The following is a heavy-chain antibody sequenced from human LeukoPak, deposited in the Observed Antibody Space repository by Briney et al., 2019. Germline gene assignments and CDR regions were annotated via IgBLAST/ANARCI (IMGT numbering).Heavy chain of an antibody. J-gene: IGHJ6*02. D-gene: IGHD4-11*01. V-gene: IGHV3-53*01. CDR1: GFTVSSNY. CDR3: SRAMTTITTNGMDV. CDR2: IYSGGTT. Sequence: GGSLRLSCAASGFTVSSNYMSWVRQAPGKGLEWVSVIYSGGTTYYADSVKGRFTISRDNSKNTLYLQMNSLRAEDTAVYYCSRAMTTITTNGMDVWGQGTTVTVSS.